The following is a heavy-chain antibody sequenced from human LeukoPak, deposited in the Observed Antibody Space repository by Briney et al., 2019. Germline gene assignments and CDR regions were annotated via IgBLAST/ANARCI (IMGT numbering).Heavy chain of an antibody. V-gene: IGHV3-23*01. J-gene: IGHJ5*02. D-gene: IGHD3-10*01. CDR2: ISGSGGST. Sequence: GGSLRLSCAASGFTFSSYAMSWVRQAPGKGLEWVSAISGSGGSTYYADCVKGRFTISRDNSKNTLYLQMNTLRAEDTAVYYCAKDRYPVLLWFEEFRNWFVPWGQGTLVTVSS. CDR1: GFTFSSYA. CDR3: AKDRYPVLLWFEEFRNWFVP.